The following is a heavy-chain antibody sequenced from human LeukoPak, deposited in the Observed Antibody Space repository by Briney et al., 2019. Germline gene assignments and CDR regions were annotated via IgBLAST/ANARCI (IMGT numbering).Heavy chain of an antibody. D-gene: IGHD3-10*01. CDR3: ARRLTMVRGVSAFDI. CDR1: GYSFTSYW. Sequence: GESLKISCKGPGYSFTSYWIGWVRQMPGKGLEWGGIIYPGDSDTRYSPSFQGQVPISADKSISTACLQWTSLTASDTAMYYCARRLTMVRGVSAFDIWGQGRMVTVSS. CDR2: IYPGDSDT. J-gene: IGHJ3*02. V-gene: IGHV5-51*01.